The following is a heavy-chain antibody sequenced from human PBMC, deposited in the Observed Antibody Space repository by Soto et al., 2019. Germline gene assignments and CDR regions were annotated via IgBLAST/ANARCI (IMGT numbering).Heavy chain of an antibody. CDR2: IYYSGST. Sequence: SETLSLTCTVSGGSISSYYWSWIRQPPGKGLEWIGYIYYSGSTNYNPSLKSRVTISVDTSKNQFSLKLSSVTAADTAVYYCARGKTVTGLTNDVFDIWGQGTMVTVSS. CDR3: ARGKTVTGLTNDVFDI. J-gene: IGHJ3*02. D-gene: IGHD1-20*01. CDR1: GGSISSYY. V-gene: IGHV4-59*01.